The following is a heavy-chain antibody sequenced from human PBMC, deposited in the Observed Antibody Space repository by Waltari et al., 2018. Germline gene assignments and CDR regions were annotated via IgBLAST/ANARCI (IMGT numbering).Heavy chain of an antibody. CDR3: ARDASSSTSIYYYYGMDV. J-gene: IGHJ6*02. Sequence: QVQLQESGPGLVKPSETLSLTCAVSGYSISSGYYWGWIRQPPGKGLEWIGNIYYSGSTYYNPSLKSRVTISVDTSKNQFSLKLSSVTAADTAVYYCARDASSSTSIYYYYGMDVWGQGTTVTVSS. V-gene: IGHV4-38-2*01. CDR2: IYYSGST. D-gene: IGHD6-13*01. CDR1: GYSISSGYY.